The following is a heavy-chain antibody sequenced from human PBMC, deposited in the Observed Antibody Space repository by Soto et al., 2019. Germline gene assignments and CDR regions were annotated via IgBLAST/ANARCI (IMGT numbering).Heavy chain of an antibody. CDR2: IGGSGGRGRK. CDR1: GFTFSNYG. Sequence: EVQLLESGGGLVQPGGSLRLSCAASGFTFSNYGMTWVRQAPGKGPGWVSGIGGSGGRGRKHYADSVKVRFTISRDNTKNTVYLQMNSLRAEDTAIYYSAKDNLGWEIRVGYYFDLWGRGTLVTVSS. J-gene: IGHJ2*01. D-gene: IGHD1-26*01. V-gene: IGHV3-23*01. CDR3: AKDNLGWEIRVGYYFDL.